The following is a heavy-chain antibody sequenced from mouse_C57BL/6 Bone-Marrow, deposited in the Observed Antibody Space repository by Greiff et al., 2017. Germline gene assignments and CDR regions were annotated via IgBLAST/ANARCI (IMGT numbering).Heavy chain of an antibody. CDR3: ARLGGDVEYWYFDV. Sequence: QVQLQQPGAELVKPGASVKLSCKASGYTFTSYWMQWVKQRPGQGLEWIGEIDPSDSYTNYNQKFKGKATLTVDTSSSTAYMQLSSLTSEDSAVYYCARLGGDVEYWYFDVWGTGTTVTVSS. CDR1: GYTFTSYW. J-gene: IGHJ1*03. D-gene: IGHD3-3*01. V-gene: IGHV1-50*01. CDR2: IDPSDSYT.